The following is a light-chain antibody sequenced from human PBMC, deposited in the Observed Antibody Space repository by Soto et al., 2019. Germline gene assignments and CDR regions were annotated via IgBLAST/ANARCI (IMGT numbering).Light chain of an antibody. CDR2: DAS. V-gene: IGKV1-5*01. J-gene: IGKJ1*01. Sequence: VSAYVRDRVTITCRASQTISYWLAWYQQRPGKAPKLLISDASSLESGVPSRFSGSRSGTEFTLTIISLQPDDGAPYYSQQSKSHPWPSGQVT. CDR3: QQSKSHPWP. CDR1: QTISYW.